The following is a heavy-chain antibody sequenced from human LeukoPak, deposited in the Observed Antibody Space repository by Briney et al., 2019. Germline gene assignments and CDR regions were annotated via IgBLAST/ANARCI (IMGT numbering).Heavy chain of an antibody. J-gene: IGHJ6*04. D-gene: IGHD1-1*01. CDR3: ARRGRRHYYYGMDV. Sequence: ASVKVSCKSSGYTFTSYGIGWVRQAPGQGLEWMGWISAYNGNTNYAQKLQGRVTMTTDTSTSTAYMELRSLSSDDTAVYYCARRGRRHYYYGMDVWGKGTTVTVSS. CDR2: ISAYNGNT. V-gene: IGHV1-18*04. CDR1: GYTFTSYG.